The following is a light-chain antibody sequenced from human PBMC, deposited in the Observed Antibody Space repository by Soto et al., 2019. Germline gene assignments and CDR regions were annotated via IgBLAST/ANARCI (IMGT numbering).Light chain of an antibody. J-gene: IGKJ1*01. Sequence: EILLTQSPGTLSLSPGERATLSCGASQSVSKNYLAWYQQKPGHAPRLLIYGASNRATGIPDRFSGSGSGTEFTLTISRLEPEDSAVYYCQQYGSPGTFGQGTKVDIK. CDR2: GAS. CDR1: QSVSKNY. CDR3: QQYGSPGT. V-gene: IGKV3-20*01.